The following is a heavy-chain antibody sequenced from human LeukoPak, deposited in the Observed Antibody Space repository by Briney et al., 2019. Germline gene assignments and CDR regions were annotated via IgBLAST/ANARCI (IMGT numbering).Heavy chain of an antibody. J-gene: IGHJ4*02. CDR3: ARDRKSGESSEIDF. D-gene: IGHD3-10*01. Sequence: GGSLRLSCAASGFTFSNYWVHWVRQAPGKGLVWVSRINRDGRTTNYADSVKGRFTVSRDNAKNTLNLQMNSLRAEDTAVYYCARDRKSGESSEIDFWGQGTLVTVSS. CDR2: INRDGRTT. CDR1: GFTFSNYW. V-gene: IGHV3-74*01.